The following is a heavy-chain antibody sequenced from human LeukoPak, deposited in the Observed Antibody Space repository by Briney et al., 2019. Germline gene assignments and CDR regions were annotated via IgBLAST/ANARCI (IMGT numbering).Heavy chain of an antibody. J-gene: IGHJ4*02. CDR2: IYYSGST. CDR3: ARAPSSGWYHFDY. Sequence: SETLSLTCTVSGGSISSSSYYWGWIRQPPGKGLEWIGSIYYSGSTYYNPSLKSRVTISVDTSKNQFSLKLSSVTAADTAVYYCARAPSSGWYHFDYWGQGTLVTVSS. V-gene: IGHV4-39*07. CDR1: GGSISSSSYY. D-gene: IGHD6-19*01.